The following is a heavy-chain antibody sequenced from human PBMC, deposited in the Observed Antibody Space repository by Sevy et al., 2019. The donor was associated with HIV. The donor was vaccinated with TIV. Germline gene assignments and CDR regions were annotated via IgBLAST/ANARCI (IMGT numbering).Heavy chain of an antibody. J-gene: IGHJ5*02. V-gene: IGHV1-46*01. CDR3: ARGGYSSGWWAYNWFDP. D-gene: IGHD6-19*01. CDR1: GYTFTSYY. CDR2: INPSGGST. Sequence: ASVKVSCKASGYTFTSYYMHWVRQAPGQGLEWMGIINPSGGSTSYAQKFQGRVTMTRDTSTSTVYMVLSSLRSEDTAVYYCARGGYSSGWWAYNWFDPWGQGTLVTVSS.